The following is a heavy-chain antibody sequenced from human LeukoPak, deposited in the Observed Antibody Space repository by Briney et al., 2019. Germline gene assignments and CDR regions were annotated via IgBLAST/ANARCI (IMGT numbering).Heavy chain of an antibody. CDR3: ARGYYFDY. V-gene: IGHV3-21*01. CDR2: ITSSSRYI. J-gene: IGHJ4*02. CDR1: GFTFSSYS. Sequence: GGSLRLSCAASGFTFSSYSINWVRRAPGKGLEWVSSITSSSRYIYYADSVKGRFTISRDNAKNSLYLQMNSLRHEDTAVYSCARGYYFDYWGQGTLVTVSS.